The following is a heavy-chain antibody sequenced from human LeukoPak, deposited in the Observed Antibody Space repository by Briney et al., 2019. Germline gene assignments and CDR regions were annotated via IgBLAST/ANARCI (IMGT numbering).Heavy chain of an antibody. Sequence: GGSPGLSRAASGFTFSIYGMHWVPHAPGKGVGGGAFIRYDGSNKYYADSVKGRFTISRDNSKNTLYLQMNSLRAEDTAVYYCAKGYGRWLADPTFDYWGQGTLVTVSS. CDR2: IRYDGSNK. V-gene: IGHV3-30*02. CDR3: AKGYGRWLADPTFDY. CDR1: GFTFSIYG. D-gene: IGHD6-19*01. J-gene: IGHJ4*02.